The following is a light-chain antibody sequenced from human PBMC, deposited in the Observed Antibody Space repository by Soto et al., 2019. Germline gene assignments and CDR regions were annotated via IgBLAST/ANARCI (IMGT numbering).Light chain of an antibody. Sequence: QPVLTQSSSASASLGSSGKLTCTLSSGHSSYIIAWHQQQTGKAPRYLMKLEGSGSYNKGSGVPDRFSGSSSGADRYLTISNLQFEDEADYYCETWDSNIWVFGGGTKLTVL. J-gene: IGLJ3*02. CDR1: SGHSSYI. CDR3: ETWDSNIWV. V-gene: IGLV4-60*02. CDR2: LEGSGSY.